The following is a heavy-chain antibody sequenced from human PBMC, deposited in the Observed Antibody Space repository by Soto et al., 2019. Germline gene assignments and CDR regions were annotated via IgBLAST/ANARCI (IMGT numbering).Heavy chain of an antibody. J-gene: IGHJ4*02. D-gene: IGHD6-19*01. V-gene: IGHV5-51*01. Sequence: GESQKISCKVSGYSFTNYWIGWVRQMPGKGLEWMGIIYPGNSDTIYSPSFQGQVTISADKSISTAYLQWSSLKASDTAMYYCARMARVAGTRYHDYWGQGTLVTVSS. CDR3: ARMARVAGTRYHDY. CDR1: GYSFTNYW. CDR2: IYPGNSDT.